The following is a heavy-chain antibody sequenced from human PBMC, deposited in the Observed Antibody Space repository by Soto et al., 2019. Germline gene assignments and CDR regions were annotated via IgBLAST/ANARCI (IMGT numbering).Heavy chain of an antibody. V-gene: IGHV3-21*01. CDR2: ISSSSSYI. CDR3: ASPQPRTL. CDR1: GFTFSSYA. J-gene: IGHJ4*02. D-gene: IGHD2-2*01. Sequence: GGSLRLSCAASGFTFSSYAMSWVRQAPGKGLEWVSSISSSSSYIYYADSLKGRFTISRDNAKNSLYLQMNSLRAEDTAVYYCASPQPRTLWGQGTLVTVSS.